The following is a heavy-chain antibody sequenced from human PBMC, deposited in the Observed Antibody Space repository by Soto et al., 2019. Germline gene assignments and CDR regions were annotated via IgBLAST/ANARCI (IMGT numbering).Heavy chain of an antibody. CDR1: GFSLSNARMG. V-gene: IGHV2-26*01. J-gene: IGHJ6*02. CDR3: ARHIVVVVAATHYYYYGMDV. D-gene: IGHD2-15*01. Sequence: SGPTLVNPTDTLTLTCTVSGFSLSNARMGVSWIRQPPGKALEWLAHIFSNDEKSYSTSLKSRLTISKDTSKSQVVLTMTNMDPVDTATYYCARHIVVVVAATHYYYYGMDVWGQGTTVTVSS. CDR2: IFSNDEK.